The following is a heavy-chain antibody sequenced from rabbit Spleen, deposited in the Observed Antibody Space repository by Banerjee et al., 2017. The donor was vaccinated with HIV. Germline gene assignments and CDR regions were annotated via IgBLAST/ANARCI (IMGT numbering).Heavy chain of an antibody. CDR3: ATTYGSGADSRYFIL. V-gene: IGHV1S43*01. CDR1: GIDFSSGYY. J-gene: IGHJ4*01. D-gene: IGHD5-1*01. CDR2: IYTGSNDNT. Sequence: QSLEESGGDLVKLGASLTLTCKASGIDFSSGYYMCWVRQAPGKGLEWIACIYTGSNDNTWYASWVIGRFTISRSTSLNTVTLQMTSLTAADTATYFCATTYGSGADSRYFILWGPGTLVTVS.